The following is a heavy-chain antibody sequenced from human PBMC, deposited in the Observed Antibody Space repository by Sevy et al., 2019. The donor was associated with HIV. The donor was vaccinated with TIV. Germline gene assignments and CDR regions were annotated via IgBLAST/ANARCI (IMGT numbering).Heavy chain of an antibody. CDR2: IIPIFGTA. D-gene: IGHD3-22*01. CDR1: RGTFSSYA. CDR3: ASDSSGYYSWFDP. J-gene: IGHJ5*02. Sequence: ASVKVSCKASRGTFSSYAISWVRQAPGQGLEWMGGIIPIFGTANYAQKFQGRVTITADESTSTAYMELSSLRSEDTAVYYCASDSSGYYSWFDPWGQGTLVTVSS. V-gene: IGHV1-69*13.